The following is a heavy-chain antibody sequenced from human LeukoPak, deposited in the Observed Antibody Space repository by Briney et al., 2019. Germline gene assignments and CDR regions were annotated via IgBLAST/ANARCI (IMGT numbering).Heavy chain of an antibody. J-gene: IGHJ4*02. CDR2: IHYSGST. CDR1: GGSISSGDYY. Sequence: SETLSLTCTVSGGSISSGDYYWSWIRQPPGKGLEWIGYIHYSGSTYYNPSLKSRVTISVDTSKNQFSLKLSSVTAADTAVYYCAREDATMVRGGFDYWGQGTLVTVSS. D-gene: IGHD3-10*01. V-gene: IGHV4-30-4*01. CDR3: AREDATMVRGGFDY.